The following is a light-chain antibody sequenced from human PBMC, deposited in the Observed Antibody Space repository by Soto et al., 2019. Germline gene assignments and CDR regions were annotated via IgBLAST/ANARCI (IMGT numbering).Light chain of an antibody. CDR1: SGHSSYI. CDR3: ETWDSNTHV. CDR2: LEGSGSY. V-gene: IGLV4-60*02. Sequence: QAVLTQSSSASASRGSSVKLTCTLSSGHSSYIIAWHQQQPGKAPRYLMKLEGSGSYNKGSGVPDRFSGSSSGADRYLTIANLQFEDEADYYSETWDSNTHVFGTGTKLSVL. J-gene: IGLJ1*01.